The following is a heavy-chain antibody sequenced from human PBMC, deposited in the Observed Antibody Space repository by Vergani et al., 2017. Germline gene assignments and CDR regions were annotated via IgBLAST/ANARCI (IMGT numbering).Heavy chain of an antibody. V-gene: IGHV4-39*01. CDR3: ARPFTDFDY. D-gene: IGHD3-16*01. CDR1: GSSIRGGNYY. CDR2: VYDGGST. J-gene: IGHJ4*01. Sequence: QLHLQESGPRLVKPSETLSLTCTVSGSSIRGGNYYWGWIRQPPGKGLEWIGSVYDGGSTYYNPSLESRVTISVDTSKNQFFLKLRSVTAADTAVYFCARPFTDFDYWGRGTLVTVSS.